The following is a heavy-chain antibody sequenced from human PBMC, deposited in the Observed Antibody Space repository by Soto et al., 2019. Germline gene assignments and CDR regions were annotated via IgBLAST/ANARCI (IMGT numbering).Heavy chain of an antibody. D-gene: IGHD3-10*01. CDR2: IYWDDDK. CDR1: GFSLSTSGVG. J-gene: IGHJ5*02. Sequence: QITLKESGPTLVKPTQTLTLTCTFSGFSLSTSGVGVGWIRQPPGKALEWLALIYWDDDKRYSPSLKSRLTITKDTSKNKVVLTMTNMDPVDTATYYCARYYYGSGSYYNWFDPWGQGTLVTVSS. V-gene: IGHV2-5*02. CDR3: ARYYYGSGSYYNWFDP.